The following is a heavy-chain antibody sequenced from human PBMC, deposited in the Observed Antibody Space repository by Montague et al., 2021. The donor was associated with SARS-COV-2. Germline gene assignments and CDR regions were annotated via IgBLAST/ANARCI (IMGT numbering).Heavy chain of an antibody. J-gene: IGHJ5*02. CDR1: GGSISSYY. Sequence: SETLSLTCTVSGGSISSYYWSWIRQPPGKGLEWIGYINYSGSTNYNPSLKSRVTISVDTSKNQFSLKLSSVTAADTAVYYCARVSRITIFGVVGWFDPWGQGTLVTVSS. CDR2: INYSGST. V-gene: IGHV4-59*01. D-gene: IGHD3-3*01. CDR3: ARVSRITIFGVVGWFDP.